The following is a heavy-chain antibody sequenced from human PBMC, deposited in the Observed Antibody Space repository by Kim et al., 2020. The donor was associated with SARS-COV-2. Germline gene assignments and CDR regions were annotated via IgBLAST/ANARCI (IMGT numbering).Heavy chain of an antibody. V-gene: IGHV1-69*13. CDR1: GGTFSSYA. D-gene: IGHD6-13*01. J-gene: IGHJ6*02. Sequence: SVKVSCKASGGTFSSYAISWVRQAPGQGLEWMGGIIPIFGTANYAQKFQGRVTITADESTSTAYMELSSLRSEDTAVYYCARDRDRGIAAAGTSRYYYGMDVWGQGTTVTVSS. CDR3: ARDRDRGIAAAGTSRYYYGMDV. CDR2: IIPIFGTA.